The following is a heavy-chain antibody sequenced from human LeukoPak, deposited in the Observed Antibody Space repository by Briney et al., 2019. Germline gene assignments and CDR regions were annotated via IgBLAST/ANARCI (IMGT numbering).Heavy chain of an antibody. D-gene: IGHD1-26*01. CDR2: ISGSGGTT. Sequence: PGGSLRLSCAASGFTFSSYGMSWVRQAPGKGLEWVSAISGSGGTTYYTDSVKGRFTISRDNSKNTLYLQMNSLRAEDTAVYYCAKGPELLGSWFDPWGQGTLVTVSS. V-gene: IGHV3-23*01. CDR1: GFTFSSYG. J-gene: IGHJ5*02. CDR3: AKGPELLGSWFDP.